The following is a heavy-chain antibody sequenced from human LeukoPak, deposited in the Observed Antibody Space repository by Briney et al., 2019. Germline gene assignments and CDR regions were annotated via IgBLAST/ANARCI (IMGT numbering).Heavy chain of an antibody. D-gene: IGHD5-24*01. CDR3: ARSRWLQSGAPFDY. V-gene: IGHV3-43D*03. CDR2: ISWDGGST. J-gene: IGHJ4*02. CDR1: GFTFDDYA. Sequence: PGGSLRLSCAASGFTFDDYAMHWVRQAPGKGLEWVSLISWDGGSTYYADSVKGRFTISRDNSKNTLYLQMNSLRAEDTAVYYCARSRWLQSGAPFDYWGQGTLVTVSS.